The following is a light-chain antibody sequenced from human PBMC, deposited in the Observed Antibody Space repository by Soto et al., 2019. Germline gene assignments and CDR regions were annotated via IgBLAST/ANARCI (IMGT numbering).Light chain of an antibody. CDR2: EVS. Sequence: QSALTQPASVSGSPGQSITISCTGTSSDVGGYNYVSWYQQHPGKAPKLMIYEVSNRPSGVSNRFSGSKSGNTASLTISGLQAEDEADYYCSSYTSSSFQFGGGTKLTVL. CDR1: SSDVGGYNY. V-gene: IGLV2-14*01. CDR3: SSYTSSSFQ. J-gene: IGLJ3*02.